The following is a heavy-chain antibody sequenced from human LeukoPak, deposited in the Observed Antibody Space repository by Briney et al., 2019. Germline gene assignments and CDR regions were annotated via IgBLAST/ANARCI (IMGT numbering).Heavy chain of an antibody. CDR2: ISYDGSNK. CDR3: AKSGVLRYFDWFGTQLKDYFDY. D-gene: IGHD3-9*01. J-gene: IGHJ4*02. V-gene: IGHV3-30*18. Sequence: PGGSLRLSCAASGFTFSSYGMHWVRQAPGKGLEWVAVISYDGSNKYYADSVKGRFTISRDNSKNTLYLQMNSLRAEDTAVYYCAKSGVLRYFDWFGTQLKDYFDYWGQGTLVTVSS. CDR1: GFTFSSYG.